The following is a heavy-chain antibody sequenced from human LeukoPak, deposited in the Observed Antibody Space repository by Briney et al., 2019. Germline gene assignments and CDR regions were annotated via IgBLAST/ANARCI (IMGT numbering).Heavy chain of an antibody. Sequence: GASVKVSCKTSGYTFTSYSINWVRQAPGQGLEWMGWISAYNGNTNYAQKLQGRVTMTTDTSTSTAYMELRSLRSDDTAVYYCARVEPSDAFDIWGQGTMVTVSS. D-gene: IGHD1-26*01. CDR2: ISAYNGNT. CDR1: GYTFTSYS. J-gene: IGHJ3*02. CDR3: ARVEPSDAFDI. V-gene: IGHV1-18*01.